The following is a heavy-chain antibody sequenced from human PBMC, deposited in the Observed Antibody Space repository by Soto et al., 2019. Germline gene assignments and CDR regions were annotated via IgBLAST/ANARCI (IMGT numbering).Heavy chain of an antibody. D-gene: IGHD3-22*01. V-gene: IGHV4-4*02. J-gene: IGHJ5*02. Sequence: SETLSLTCIVSGGSVSSGNWWSWVRQPPGKGLEWIGEIYHSGSTTYNPSLKSRATISVDKSENQFSLRLKSVTAADTAVYYCASVGSDYDNSGYYLPWGPGTLVTVSS. CDR3: ASVGSDYDNSGYYLP. CDR1: GGSVSSGNW. CDR2: IYHSGST.